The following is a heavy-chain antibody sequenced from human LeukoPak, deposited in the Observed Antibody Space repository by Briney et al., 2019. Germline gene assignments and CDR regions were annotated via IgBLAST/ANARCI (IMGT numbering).Heavy chain of an antibody. Sequence: PGGSLILSCAASGFTFSSYAMSWVRQAPGKGLEWVSGISGSGGNTYYTDSVKGRFTISRDNSKNTLYLQMNSLRAEDTAVYYCAKGPRVVLLAAYYWGQGTLVTVSS. D-gene: IGHD2-15*01. CDR1: GFTFSSYA. J-gene: IGHJ4*02. CDR3: AKGPRVVLLAAYY. V-gene: IGHV3-23*01. CDR2: ISGSGGNT.